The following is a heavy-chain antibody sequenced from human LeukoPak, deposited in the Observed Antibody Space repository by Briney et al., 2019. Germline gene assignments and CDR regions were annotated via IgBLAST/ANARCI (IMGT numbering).Heavy chain of an antibody. CDR1: GGSISSSSYY. Sequence: SETLSLTCTVSGGSISSSSYYWGWIRQPPGKGLEWIGSIYYSGSTYYNPSLKSRVTISVDTSKNQFSLKLSSVTAADTAVYYCAKLSGRYGSGWYWGQGTLVTVSS. CDR3: AKLSGRYGSGWY. D-gene: IGHD6-19*01. V-gene: IGHV4-39*01. J-gene: IGHJ4*02. CDR2: IYYSGST.